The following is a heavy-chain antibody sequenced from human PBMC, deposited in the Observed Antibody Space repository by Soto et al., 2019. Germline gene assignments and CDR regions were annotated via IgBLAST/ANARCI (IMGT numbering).Heavy chain of an antibody. CDR3: ARDRSFTLFAGMDV. Sequence: QVQLVESGGDVVQPGRSLRLSCAASGFIFSTYAMHWVRQAPGRGLECVTFISYDGSNEYYADSVKGRFTISRDNSKNTLYLQMNGLRTEDTAVYHCARDRSFTLFAGMDVWGQGTTVTVSS. CDR1: GFIFSTYA. V-gene: IGHV3-30-3*01. CDR2: ISYDGSNE. J-gene: IGHJ6*02.